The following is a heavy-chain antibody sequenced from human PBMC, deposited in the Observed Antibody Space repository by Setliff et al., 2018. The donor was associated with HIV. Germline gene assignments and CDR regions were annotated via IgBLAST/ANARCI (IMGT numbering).Heavy chain of an antibody. CDR3: ARDRPPSTVDMLGAFDR. CDR2: IYYTGTT. CDR1: RGSISRYY. D-gene: IGHD4-17*01. Sequence: SETLSLTCTVSRGSISRYYWSWIRQPPGKGLEWIGYIYYTGTTKYNPSLKSRVTMSVDTSKNQLSLKLSSLTAADTAVYYCARDRPPSTVDMLGAFDRGGQGTVVTVSS. V-gene: IGHV4-59*01. J-gene: IGHJ3*02.